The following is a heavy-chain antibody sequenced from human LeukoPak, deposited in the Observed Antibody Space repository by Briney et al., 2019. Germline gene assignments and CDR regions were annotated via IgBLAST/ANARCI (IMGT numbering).Heavy chain of an antibody. D-gene: IGHD3-22*01. CDR2: IRYDGSNK. J-gene: IGHJ4*02. V-gene: IGHV3-30*02. Sequence: TGGSLRLSCAASGFTFSSYGMHWVRQAPGKGLEWVAFIRYDGSNKYYADSVKGRFTISRDNSKNTLYLQMNSLRAEDTAVYYCAKDQGLAAYYYDSSGYYCDYWGQGTLVTVSS. CDR3: AKDQGLAAYYYDSSGYYCDY. CDR1: GFTFSSYG.